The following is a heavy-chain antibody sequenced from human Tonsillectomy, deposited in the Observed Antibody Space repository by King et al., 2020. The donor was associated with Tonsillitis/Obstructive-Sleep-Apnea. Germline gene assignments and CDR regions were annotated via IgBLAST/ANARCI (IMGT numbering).Heavy chain of an antibody. Sequence: MHWVRQAPGKGLEWVSGISWNSGSIGYADSVKGRFTISRDNAKNSLYLQMNSLRAEDTALYYCAKTIRVQFANRLNSWLQSNRFDYWGQGTLVTVSS. CDR2: ISWNSGSI. J-gene: IGHJ4*02. D-gene: IGHD5-24*01. CDR3: AKTIRVQFANRLNSWLQSNRFDY. V-gene: IGHV3-9*01.